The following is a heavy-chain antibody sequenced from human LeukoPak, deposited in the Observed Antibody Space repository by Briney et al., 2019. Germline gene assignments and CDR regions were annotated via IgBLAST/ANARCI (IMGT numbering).Heavy chain of an antibody. J-gene: IGHJ4*02. V-gene: IGHV1-8*01. CDR3: ARELRYSYGYKFGY. Sequence: ASVKVSRKASGYTFTSYDINWVRQATGQGLEWMGWMNPNSGNTGYAQKFQGRVTMTRNTSISTAYMELSSLRSEDTAVYYCARELRYSYGYKFGYWGQGTLVTVSS. CDR1: GYTFTSYD. CDR2: MNPNSGNT. D-gene: IGHD5-18*01.